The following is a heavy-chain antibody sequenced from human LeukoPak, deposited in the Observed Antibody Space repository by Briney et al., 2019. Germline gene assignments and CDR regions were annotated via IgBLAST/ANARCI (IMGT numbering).Heavy chain of an antibody. CDR2: IIPILGIA. D-gene: IGHD4-17*01. CDR1: GGTFSSYA. V-gene: IGHV1-69*10. Sequence: GASVKVSCKASGGTFSSYAISWVRQAPGQGLEWMGGIIPILGIANYAQKFQGRVTMTRNTSISTAYMELSSLRSEDTAVYYCARTERDYGDYEVDYWGQGTLVTVSS. CDR3: ARTERDYGDYEVDY. J-gene: IGHJ4*02.